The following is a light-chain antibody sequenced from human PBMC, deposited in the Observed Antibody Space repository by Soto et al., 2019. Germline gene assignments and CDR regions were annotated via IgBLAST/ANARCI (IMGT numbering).Light chain of an antibody. CDR3: NSYTRSRTLD. J-gene: IGLJ1*01. Sequence: QSALTQPASVSGSPGQSITISCTGTSSDIGGYNYVSWYQQHPGKAPKLMIYEVRNRPSGVSTRFSGSKSGNTASLTISGLQAEDEADYYCNSYTRSRTLDFGPGTQLTVL. CDR1: SSDIGGYNY. V-gene: IGLV2-14*01. CDR2: EVR.